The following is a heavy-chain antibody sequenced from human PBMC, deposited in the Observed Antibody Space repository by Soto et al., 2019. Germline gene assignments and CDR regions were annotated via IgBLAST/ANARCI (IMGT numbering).Heavy chain of an antibody. D-gene: IGHD3-10*01. Sequence: EVQLLESGGGLVQPGGSLRLSCAASGFTFSSYAMSWVRQAPGKGLEWVSAISGSGGSTYYADSVKGRFTISRDNSKNTLYLQMNSLRAEDTAVYYCAKDGGYYYGSGSYYYYHGMDVWGQGTTVTVSS. CDR3: AKDGGYYYGSGSYYYYHGMDV. CDR2: ISGSGGST. CDR1: GFTFSSYA. J-gene: IGHJ6*02. V-gene: IGHV3-23*01.